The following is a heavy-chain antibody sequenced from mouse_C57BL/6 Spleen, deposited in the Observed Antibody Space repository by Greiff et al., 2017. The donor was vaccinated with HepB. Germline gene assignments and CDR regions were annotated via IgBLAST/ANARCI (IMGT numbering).Heavy chain of an antibody. J-gene: IGHJ2*01. CDR3: ARRTDYYGSSPFDY. D-gene: IGHD1-1*01. CDR2: ISGGGGNT. CDR1: GFTFSSYT. Sequence: EVKVVESGGGLVKPGGSLKLSCAASGFTFSSYTMSWVRQTPEKRLEWVATISGGGGNTYYPDSVKGRFTISRDNAKNTLYLQMSSLRSEDTALYYCARRTDYYGSSPFDYWGQGTTLTVSS. V-gene: IGHV5-9*01.